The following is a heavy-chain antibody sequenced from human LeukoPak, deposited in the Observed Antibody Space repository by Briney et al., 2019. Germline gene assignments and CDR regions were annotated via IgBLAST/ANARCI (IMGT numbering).Heavy chain of an antibody. Sequence: GGSLRLSCAASGFTVSSNHMSWVRQAPGKGLEWVSVIYSGGSTYYADSVKGRFTISRDNSKNTLYLQMNSLRAEDTAVYYCAREGEVVTDWYFDLWGRGTLVTVSS. CDR2: IYSGGST. CDR1: GFTVSSNH. D-gene: IGHD2-21*02. CDR3: AREGEVVTDWYFDL. V-gene: IGHV3-66*01. J-gene: IGHJ2*01.